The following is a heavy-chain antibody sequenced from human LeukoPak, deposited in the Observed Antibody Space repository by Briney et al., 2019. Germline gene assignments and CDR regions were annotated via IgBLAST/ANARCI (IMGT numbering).Heavy chain of an antibody. Sequence: GGSLRLSCAASGFTFSSYWMSWVRQAPGKGLEWVANIKQDGSEKYYVDSVKSRFTISRDNAKNSLYLQMNSLRAEDTAVYYCARVGITMVRGRPGYYFDYWGQGTLVTVSS. CDR1: GFTFSSYW. J-gene: IGHJ4*02. CDR2: IKQDGSEK. D-gene: IGHD3-10*01. V-gene: IGHV3-7*01. CDR3: ARVGITMVRGRPGYYFDY.